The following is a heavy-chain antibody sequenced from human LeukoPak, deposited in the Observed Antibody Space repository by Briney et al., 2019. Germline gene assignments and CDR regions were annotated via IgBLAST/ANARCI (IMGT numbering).Heavy chain of an antibody. Sequence: ASVKVSCKASGYTFTTYGISWVRQAPGQGLEWMGWISAYNGNTKYAQKLQDRVTMTTDTSTSTAYMELKSLRSDDTAVYYCARDQMGGSYYGYFQHWGQGTLVTVSS. CDR1: GYTFTTYG. CDR3: ARDQMGGSYYGYFQH. CDR2: ISAYNGNT. D-gene: IGHD1-26*01. V-gene: IGHV1-18*01. J-gene: IGHJ1*01.